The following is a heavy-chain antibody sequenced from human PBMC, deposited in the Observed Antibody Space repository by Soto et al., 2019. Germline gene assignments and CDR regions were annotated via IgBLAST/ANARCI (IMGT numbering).Heavy chain of an antibody. V-gene: IGHV3-23*01. Sequence: PGGSLRLSCAASGFTFSSYAMSWVRQAPGKGLEWVSAISGSGGSTYYADSVKGRFTISRDNSKNTLYPQMNSLRAEDTAVYYCAKAPYYYGSGYYYYGMDVWGQGTTVTVSS. J-gene: IGHJ6*02. CDR2: ISGSGGST. CDR1: GFTFSSYA. CDR3: AKAPYYYGSGYYYYGMDV. D-gene: IGHD3-10*01.